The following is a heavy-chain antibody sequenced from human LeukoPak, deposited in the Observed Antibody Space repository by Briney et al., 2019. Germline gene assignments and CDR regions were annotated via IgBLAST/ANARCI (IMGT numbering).Heavy chain of an antibody. V-gene: IGHV4-39*07. Sequence: SETLSLTCTVSGDFLSSGDYYWGWIRQSPGKGLAWIGSIYYSGSTNYNPSLKSRVTMSVDTSKNQSSLKLSSVTAADTAVYYCARFAEGFDYWGQGTLVTVSS. CDR2: IYYSGST. CDR3: ARFAEGFDY. J-gene: IGHJ4*02. CDR1: GDFLSSGDYY.